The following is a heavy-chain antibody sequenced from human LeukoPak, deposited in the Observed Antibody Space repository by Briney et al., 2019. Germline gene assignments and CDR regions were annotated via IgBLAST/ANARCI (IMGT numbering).Heavy chain of an antibody. CDR1: GYTFTSYT. CDR3: TRTGCSGGSCYDY. J-gene: IGHJ4*02. D-gene: IGHD2-15*01. CDR2: VNAGNGDT. V-gene: IGHV1-3*01. Sequence: ASVKVSCKASGYTFTSYTMQWVRQAPGQRLEWMGWVNAGNGDTKHSQNFQDRVTITGDTSASTAYMELSSLRSEDTAVYYCTRTGCSGGSCYDYWGQGTLVTVSS.